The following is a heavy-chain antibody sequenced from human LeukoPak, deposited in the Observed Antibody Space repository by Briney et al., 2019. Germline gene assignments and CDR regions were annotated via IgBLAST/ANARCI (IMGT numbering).Heavy chain of an antibody. J-gene: IGHJ1*01. CDR3: AGTSSSYCSGGSCYGKFQT. CDR1: GGSISSYY. CDR2: IHYTGST. Sequence: YPWETLSLTCTVSGGSISSYYWSWIRQPPGKGLEWIGYIHYTGSTNHNPSLKSRITISIDTSKNQFSLKLSSVTAADTAVYYCAGTSSSYCSGGSCYGKFQTWGQGTLVTVSS. V-gene: IGHV4-59*08. D-gene: IGHD2-15*01.